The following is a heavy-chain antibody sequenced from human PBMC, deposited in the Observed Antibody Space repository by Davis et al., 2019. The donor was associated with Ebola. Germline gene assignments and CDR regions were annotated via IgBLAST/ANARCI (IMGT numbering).Heavy chain of an antibody. CDR1: RYTFPSYG. CDR3: ARTVPAAPLGY. CDR2: ISAYNGNT. J-gene: IGHJ4*02. V-gene: IGHV1-18*01. Sequence: SVPVSRLASRYTFPSYGLSWLRQAPGRGLEGMGWISAYNGNTNYAQKLQGRVTMTTDTSTSTAYMELRSLRSDDTAVYYCARTVPAAPLGYWGQGTLVTVSS. D-gene: IGHD2-2*01.